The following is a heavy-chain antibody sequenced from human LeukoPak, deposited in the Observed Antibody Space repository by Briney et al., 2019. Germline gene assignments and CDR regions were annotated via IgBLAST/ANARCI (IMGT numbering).Heavy chain of an antibody. CDR3: ARDGGITSRYSTSYYYYYMDV. D-gene: IGHD3-16*01. CDR2: ISAYNGNT. J-gene: IGHJ6*03. Sequence: GASVKVSCKASGYTFTSYGISWVRQAPGQGLEWMGWISAYNGNTNYAQKLQGRVTMTTDTSTSTAYMELSRLRSDDTAVYYCARDGGITSRYSTSYYYYYMDVWGKGTTVTISS. CDR1: GYTFTSYG. V-gene: IGHV1-18*01.